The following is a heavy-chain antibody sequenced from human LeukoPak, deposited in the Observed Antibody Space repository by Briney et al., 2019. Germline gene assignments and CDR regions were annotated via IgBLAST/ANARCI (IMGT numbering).Heavy chain of an antibody. D-gene: IGHD6-13*01. CDR2: ISAYNGNT. V-gene: IGHV1-18*01. J-gene: IGHJ4*02. Sequence: ASVKVSCKASGYTFTSYGISWVRQAPGQGLEWMGWISAYNGNTNHAQKLQGRVTMTTDTSTSTAYMELRSLRSDDTAVYYCARAGATAGTTPLDYWGQGTLVTVSS. CDR3: ARAGATAGTTPLDY. CDR1: GYTFTSYG.